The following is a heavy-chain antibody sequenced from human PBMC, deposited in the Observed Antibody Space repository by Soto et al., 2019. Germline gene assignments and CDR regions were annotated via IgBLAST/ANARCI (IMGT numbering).Heavy chain of an antibody. V-gene: IGHV4-30-4*01. Sequence: SLTCTVSGDSISSADYYWSWIRQTPGKGLEWIGHIFYSGTTYYNPSLKSRLTISVDTSKNHSSLRLTSVTAADTAVYYCARDLWVEPELYYYGMDVWGQGTTVTVSS. D-gene: IGHD1-1*01. J-gene: IGHJ6*02. CDR2: IFYSGTT. CDR1: GDSISSADYY. CDR3: ARDLWVEPELYYYGMDV.